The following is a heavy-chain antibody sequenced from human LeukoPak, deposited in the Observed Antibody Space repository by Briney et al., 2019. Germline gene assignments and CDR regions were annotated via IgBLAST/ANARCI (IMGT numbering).Heavy chain of an antibody. D-gene: IGHD1-14*01. Sequence: GGSLRLSCAASGFMFSDDRMNWVRQAPGEGLGWVASISSGDPVIYYADLVRGRFTISRDNAEDSLYLQMSSLRVEDTAVYYCTRGRNSAYHLSYMDVWGKGTTVTFSS. V-gene: IGHV3-21*01. CDR3: TRGRNSAYHLSYMDV. CDR1: GFMFSDDR. CDR2: ISSGDPVI. J-gene: IGHJ6*03.